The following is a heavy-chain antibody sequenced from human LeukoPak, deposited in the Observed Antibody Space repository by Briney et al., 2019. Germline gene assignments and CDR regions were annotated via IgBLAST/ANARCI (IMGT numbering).Heavy chain of an antibody. Sequence: SETLSLTCTISGGSISSSSYYWGWIRQPPGKGLEWIGSIYYSGSTYYNPSLKSRVTISVDTSKNQFSLKLSSVTAADTAVYYCAREVVGAKGCWGQGTLVTVSS. CDR3: AREVVGAKGC. V-gene: IGHV4-39*07. CDR1: GGSISSSSYY. CDR2: IYYSGST. J-gene: IGHJ4*02. D-gene: IGHD1-26*01.